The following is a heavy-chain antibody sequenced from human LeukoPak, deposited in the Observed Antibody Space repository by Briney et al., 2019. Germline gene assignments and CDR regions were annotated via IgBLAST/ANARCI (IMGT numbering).Heavy chain of an antibody. Sequence: SETLSLTCTVSAGSLSSYYWSWIRQPPEKGLEWIWDIYYSGSTNYNPSLKSRVTISVDTSKNQFSLKLSSVTAADTAVYYCARGRTYYYDSYFDYWGQGTLVTVSS. CDR3: ARGRTYYYDSYFDY. CDR2: IYYSGST. CDR1: AGSLSSYY. D-gene: IGHD3-22*01. V-gene: IGHV4-59*01. J-gene: IGHJ4*02.